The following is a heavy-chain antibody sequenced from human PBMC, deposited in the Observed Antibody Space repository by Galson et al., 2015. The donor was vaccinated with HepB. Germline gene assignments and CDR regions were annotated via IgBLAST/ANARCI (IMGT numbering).Heavy chain of an antibody. J-gene: IGHJ6*02. CDR3: ARKVGCSGGSCYSGYYHYGMDV. Sequence: SETLSLTCAVYGGSFSGYYWSWIRQPPGKGLEWIGEINHSGSTNYNPSLKSRVTISVDTSKNQFSLKLSSVTAADTAVYYCARKVGCSGGSCYSGYYHYGMDVWGQGTTVTVSS. V-gene: IGHV4-34*01. D-gene: IGHD2-15*01. CDR2: INHSGST. CDR1: GGSFSGYY.